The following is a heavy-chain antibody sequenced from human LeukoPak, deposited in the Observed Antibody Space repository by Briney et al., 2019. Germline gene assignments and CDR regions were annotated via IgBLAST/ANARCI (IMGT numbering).Heavy chain of an antibody. V-gene: IGHV3-74*01. CDR3: ARDGEMDTIWDYFDH. CDR2: INSGGSST. CDR1: GFTFRSYW. D-gene: IGHD5-24*01. J-gene: IGHJ4*02. Sequence: PGGSLRLSSAASGFTFRSYWVHGGRQAPGKGLLWVSRINSGGSSTSYEASVKSRFNISRDNAKNTLYLQMNSLRAEDTGVYYCARDGEMDTIWDYFDHWGQGTLVTVSS.